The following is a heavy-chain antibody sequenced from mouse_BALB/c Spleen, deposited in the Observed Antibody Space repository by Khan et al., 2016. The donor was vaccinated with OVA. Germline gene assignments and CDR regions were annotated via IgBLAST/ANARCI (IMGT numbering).Heavy chain of an antibody. D-gene: IGHD1-1*01. Sequence: EVQLVESGPGLVKPSQSLSLTCTVTGYSITSGYAWNWIRQFPGNKLEWMGYISYSGVTSYTPSLKSRISITRDTSKNQFFLQLNSVTTEDTATYYCARGNYYGYYFDYWGQSATLAVSS. J-gene: IGHJ2*01. CDR1: GYSITSGYA. V-gene: IGHV3-2*02. CDR2: ISYSGVT. CDR3: ARGNYYGYYFDY.